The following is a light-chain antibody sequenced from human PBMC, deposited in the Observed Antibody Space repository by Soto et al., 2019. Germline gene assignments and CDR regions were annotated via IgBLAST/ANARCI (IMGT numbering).Light chain of an antibody. Sequence: DIQMTQSPSSLSASVGDRVTITCRASQSISSYLNWYQQKPGKAPKLLIYAASSLQSGVPSRFSGRGSGTDFTLTISSLQPEDFATYYCQQSYSTPFYTFGQGTKLEIK. J-gene: IGKJ2*01. CDR2: AAS. V-gene: IGKV1-39*01. CDR1: QSISSY. CDR3: QQSYSTPFYT.